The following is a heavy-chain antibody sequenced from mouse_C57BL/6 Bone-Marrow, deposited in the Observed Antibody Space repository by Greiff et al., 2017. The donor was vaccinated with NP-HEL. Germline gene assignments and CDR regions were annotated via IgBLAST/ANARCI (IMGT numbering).Heavy chain of an antibody. CDR3: TRWLLREAWFAY. CDR1: GYTFTDYE. Sequence: VQLQQSGAELVRPGASVTLSCKASGYTFTDYEMHWVKQTPVHGLEWIGAIDPETGGTAYNQKFKGKAILTADKSSSTAYMELRSLTSEDSAVYYCTRWLLREAWFAYWGQGTLVTVSA. CDR2: IDPETGGT. V-gene: IGHV1-15*01. D-gene: IGHD2-3*01. J-gene: IGHJ3*01.